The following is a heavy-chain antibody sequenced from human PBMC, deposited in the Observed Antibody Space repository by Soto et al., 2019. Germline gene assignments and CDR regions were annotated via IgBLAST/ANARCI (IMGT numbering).Heavy chain of an antibody. Sequence: GGSLRLSCASSGFTFSTYGMSWVRQAPGKGLEWVSSVSYTGDTTYYADSVKGRFTISRDNSKNTLYLQMNSLRAEDTAVYYCARNAYYYYGMDVWGQGTTVTVSS. V-gene: IGHV3-23*01. J-gene: IGHJ6*02. CDR2: VSYTGDTT. CDR3: ARNAYYYYGMDV. CDR1: GFTFSTYG.